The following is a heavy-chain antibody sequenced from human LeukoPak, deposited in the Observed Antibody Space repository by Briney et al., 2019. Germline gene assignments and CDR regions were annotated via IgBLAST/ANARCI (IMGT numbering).Heavy chain of an antibody. CDR2: ISDDGRNK. CDR1: GFVFISYG. J-gene: IGHJ4*02. CDR3: AKRPSDYGDYVTYFDY. D-gene: IGHD4-17*01. V-gene: IGHV3-30*18. Sequence: HPGGSLRLSCAASGFVFISYGMHWVRQAPGKGPEWVGVISDDGRNKKYADSVKGRFTISRDNSKDTLYLQMNSLRDEDTAVYYCAKRPSDYGDYVTYFDYWGQGTLVTVSS.